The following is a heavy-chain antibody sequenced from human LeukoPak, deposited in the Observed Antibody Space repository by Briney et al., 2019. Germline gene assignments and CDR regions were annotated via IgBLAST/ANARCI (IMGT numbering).Heavy chain of an antibody. CDR3: TRLPLDYSLDH. Sequence: PWETLSLTCTVSGDSISSTTYWWGWIRQSPGKGLEWIGSMSYIGITSYNPSLKSRATISVDTSKNQFSLMLSSVTAADTAVYYCTRLPLDYSLDHWGQGTPVSVSS. V-gene: IGHV4-39*01. CDR2: MSYIGIT. J-gene: IGHJ4*02. D-gene: IGHD4-11*01. CDR1: GDSISSTTYW.